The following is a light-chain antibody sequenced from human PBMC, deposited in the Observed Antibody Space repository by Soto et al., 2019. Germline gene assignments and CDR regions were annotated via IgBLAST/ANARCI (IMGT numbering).Light chain of an antibody. CDR1: QSISNY. Sequence: DIEMTQSPATLSASLGDRATISCRASQSISNYLAWYQQKPGQAPILLMYGASTRATGIPARFSGSGSGTDFTLTISRLQPDDFADYYCQQYNYSWTFGQGTKVDI. J-gene: IGKJ1*01. CDR2: GAS. CDR3: QQYNYSWT. V-gene: IGKV3D-15*01.